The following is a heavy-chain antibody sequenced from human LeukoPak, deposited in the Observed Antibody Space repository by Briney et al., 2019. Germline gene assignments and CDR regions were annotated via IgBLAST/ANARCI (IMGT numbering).Heavy chain of an antibody. Sequence: SETLSLNCTVSGGSIRSDFHYWGWIRQPPGKGLEWIGSILYTGGSWVKPSLKSRASISVDTSRNQFSLTLHSVNAIDTALYYCTRRASGSGGTQAGMDVWGQGTTVTVSS. CDR3: TRRASGSGGTQAGMDV. CDR2: ILYTGGS. J-gene: IGHJ6*02. D-gene: IGHD2-15*01. V-gene: IGHV4-39*01. CDR1: GGSIRSDFHY.